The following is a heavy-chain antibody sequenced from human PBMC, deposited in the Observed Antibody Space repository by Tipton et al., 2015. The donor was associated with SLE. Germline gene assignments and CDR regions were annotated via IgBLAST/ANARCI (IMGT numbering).Heavy chain of an antibody. D-gene: IGHD4-17*01. CDR2: IGKTSSTV. CDR1: GFTFSNYE. CDR3: ARDGRTTVTQRALDV. Sequence: SLRLSCAASGFTFSNYEMNWVRQAPGKGLEWISYIGKTSSTVFYADSVKGRFTISRDNAENSLFLQMNSLRVEDTAIYYCARDGRTTVTQRALDVWGQGTMVTVSS. J-gene: IGHJ3*01. V-gene: IGHV3-48*03.